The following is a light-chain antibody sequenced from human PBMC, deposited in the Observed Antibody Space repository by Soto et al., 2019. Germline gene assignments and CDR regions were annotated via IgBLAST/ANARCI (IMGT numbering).Light chain of an antibody. V-gene: IGKV1-39*01. Sequence: DIQMTQSPSSLSASVGDRVTITCRASQSIGSHLNWFQQKPGKAPNLLIYAASSLHSGVPSRFSGSGSGTDFTLTISSLHPEDIATFFCQQSYSSWTFGQGTKVEIK. CDR3: QQSYSSWT. CDR2: AAS. J-gene: IGKJ1*01. CDR1: QSIGSH.